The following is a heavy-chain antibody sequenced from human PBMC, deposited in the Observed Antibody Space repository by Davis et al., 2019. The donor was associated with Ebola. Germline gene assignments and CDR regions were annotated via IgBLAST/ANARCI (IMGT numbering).Heavy chain of an antibody. CDR3: AKDGGNYPYWYFDH. V-gene: IGHV3-23*01. Sequence: GESLKISCAASGFVFSSYALSWVRQAPGKGLEWVTGITRSGGSTYYADSVKGRFTISRDNSRNTLSLQMNNLRAEDTAVYYCAKDGGNYPYWYFDHWGRGTLVTVSS. CDR1: GFVFSSYA. J-gene: IGHJ2*01. CDR2: ITRSGGST. D-gene: IGHD1-7*01.